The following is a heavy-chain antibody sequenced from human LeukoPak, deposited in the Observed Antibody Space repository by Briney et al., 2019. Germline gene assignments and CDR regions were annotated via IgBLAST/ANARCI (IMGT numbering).Heavy chain of an antibody. D-gene: IGHD2-2*01. J-gene: IGHJ2*01. CDR2: IIPIFGTA. CDR1: GYTFTSYA. CDR3: ARDSANAMRYFDL. V-gene: IGHV1-69*13. Sequence: SVKVSCKASGYTFTSYAISWVRQAPGQGLEWMGGIIPIFGTANYAQKFQGRVTITADESTSTAYMELSSLRSEDTAVYYCARDSANAMRYFDLWGRGTLVTVSS.